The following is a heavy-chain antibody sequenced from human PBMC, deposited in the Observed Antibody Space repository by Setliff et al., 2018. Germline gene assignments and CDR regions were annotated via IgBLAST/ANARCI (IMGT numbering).Heavy chain of an antibody. D-gene: IGHD1-1*01. Sequence: ASVKVSCKASGYSFSDFYMHWVRQVPEEGLEALGRIDPRDDFTVYAERFKDRLTITADTSTDTSYMEMSSLRFEDTAVYYCAIDYGPTGTPYHWGQGTPVTVSS. CDR2: IDPRDDFT. CDR3: AIDYGPTGTPYH. V-gene: IGHV1-69-2*01. CDR1: GYSFSDFY. J-gene: IGHJ4*02.